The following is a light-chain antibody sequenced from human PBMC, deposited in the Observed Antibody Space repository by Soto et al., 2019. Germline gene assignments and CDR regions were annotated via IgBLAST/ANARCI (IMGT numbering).Light chain of an antibody. CDR2: DAS. CDR1: QSVSSY. V-gene: IGKV3-11*01. Sequence: EIVLTQSPATLSLSPGERATLSCRASQSVSSYLAWYQQKPGQAPRLLIYDASNRATGIPARFSGRGSGTDFSLTIRSLEPEDFAVYYCQQRSNWHTFGPGTKVDIK. J-gene: IGKJ3*01. CDR3: QQRSNWHT.